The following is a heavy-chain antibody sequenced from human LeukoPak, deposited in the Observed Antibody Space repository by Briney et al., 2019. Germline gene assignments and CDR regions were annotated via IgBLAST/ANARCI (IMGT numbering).Heavy chain of an antibody. J-gene: IGHJ4*02. CDR2: INPNSGST. CDR3: AGLYSSGSRYFDY. D-gene: IGHD6-19*01. Sequence: ASVKVSCKASGGTFSSYAISWVRQAPGQGLEWMGWINPNSGSTNYAQKFQGRVTMTRDTSISTAYMELSRLRSDDTAVYYCAGLYSSGSRYFDYWGQGTLVTVSS. CDR1: GGTFSSYA. V-gene: IGHV1-2*02.